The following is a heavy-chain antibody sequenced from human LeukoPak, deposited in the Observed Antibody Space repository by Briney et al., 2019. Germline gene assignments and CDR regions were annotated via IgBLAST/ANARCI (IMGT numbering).Heavy chain of an antibody. J-gene: IGHJ4*02. CDR3: ATGNYGSGSYDY. CDR1: GFTFSDYN. CDR2: ISRSGSTK. V-gene: IGHV3-11*04. Sequence: GGSLRLSCAASGFTFSDYNMRWIRQAPGKGLEWVSSISRSGSTKYYADSVKGRFTISRDNAKNSLYLQMNSLRAEDTAVYYCATGNYGSGSYDYWGQGTLVTVSS. D-gene: IGHD3-10*01.